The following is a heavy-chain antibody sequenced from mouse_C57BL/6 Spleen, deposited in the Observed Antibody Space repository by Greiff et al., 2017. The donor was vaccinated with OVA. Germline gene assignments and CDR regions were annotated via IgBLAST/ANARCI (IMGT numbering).Heavy chain of an antibody. V-gene: IGHV5-6*01. D-gene: IGHD1-1*01. Sequence: EVKLQESGGDLVKPGGSLKLSCAASGFTFSSYGMSWVRQTPDKRLEWVANISSGGSYTYYPDSVKGRFTISRDNAKNTLYLQMSSLKSEDTAMYYCAREGTTPLFDYWGQGTTLTVSS. CDR1: GFTFSSYG. CDR3: AREGTTPLFDY. CDR2: ISSGGSYT. J-gene: IGHJ2*01.